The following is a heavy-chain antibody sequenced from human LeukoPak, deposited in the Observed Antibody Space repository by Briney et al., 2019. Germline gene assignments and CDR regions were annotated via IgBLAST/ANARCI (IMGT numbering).Heavy chain of an antibody. CDR2: IDWDDDK. CDR3: ARMTVVVTSFDY. Sequence: SGPTLVNPTQTLTLTCTFSGFSLSTSGMCVSWIRQPPGKVLEWLARIDWDDDKYYSTSLKTRLTISKDTSKNQVVLTMTNMDPVDTATYYCARMTVVVTSFDYWGQGTLVTVSS. J-gene: IGHJ4*02. D-gene: IGHD3-22*01. V-gene: IGHV2-70*11. CDR1: GFSLSTSGMC.